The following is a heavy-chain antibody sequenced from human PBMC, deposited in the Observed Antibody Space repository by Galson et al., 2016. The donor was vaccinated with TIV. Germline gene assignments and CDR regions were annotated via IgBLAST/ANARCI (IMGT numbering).Heavy chain of an antibody. V-gene: IGHV1-46*01. J-gene: IGHJ4*02. Sequence: VKVSCKAYGNTFTNYYMNWIRQAPGQGLEWMGIINTKGDYSTYAQKFQGRVTMTRDTSTSTVSMELRNLRSEDTAVYYCATERPGAEVAGWGDWGQGTLVIVSS. CDR1: GNTFTNYY. CDR3: ATERPGAEVAGWGD. D-gene: IGHD6-19*01. CDR2: INTKGDYS.